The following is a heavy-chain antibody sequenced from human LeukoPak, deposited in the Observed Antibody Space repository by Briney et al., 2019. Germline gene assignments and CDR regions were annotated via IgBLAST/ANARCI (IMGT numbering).Heavy chain of an antibody. CDR1: GFTFSSYG. CDR2: IRYDGSNK. Sequence: GGSLRLSCAASGFTFSSYGMHWVRQAPGKGLEWVAFIRYDGSNKYYADSVKGRFTISRDNSKNTLYLQMNRLRSEDTAVYYCATSRGYCGITTCFGGAESWGQGTLVTVSS. V-gene: IGHV3-30*02. J-gene: IGHJ5*02. D-gene: IGHD2-2*01. CDR3: ATSRGYCGITTCFGGAES.